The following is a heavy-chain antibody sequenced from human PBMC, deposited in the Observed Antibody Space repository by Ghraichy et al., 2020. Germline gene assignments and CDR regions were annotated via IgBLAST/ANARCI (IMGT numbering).Heavy chain of an antibody. V-gene: IGHV4-39*01. CDR1: GGSISSSSYY. CDR3: ARQGEEYYDFWSGYNYYFDY. J-gene: IGHJ4*02. Sequence: SETLSLTCTVSGGSISSSSYYWGWIRQPPGKGLEWIGSIYYSGSTYYNPSLKSRVTISVDTSKNQFSLKLSSVTAADTAVYYCARQGEEYYDFWSGYNYYFDYWGQGTLVTVSS. CDR2: IYYSGST. D-gene: IGHD3-3*01.